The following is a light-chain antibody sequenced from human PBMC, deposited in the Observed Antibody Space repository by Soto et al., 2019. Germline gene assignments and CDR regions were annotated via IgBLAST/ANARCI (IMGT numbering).Light chain of an antibody. V-gene: IGKV1-33*01. CDR2: DAS. CDR1: QDINNY. Sequence: DIQMTQSPSSLSASVGDRVTITCQASQDINNYLNWYQQKPGKAPKLLIYDASNLETGVPSRFSGSGSETDFTFTISSLQPEDIATYYCQQYDNLPFTFGPGTKVDIK. J-gene: IGKJ3*01. CDR3: QQYDNLPFT.